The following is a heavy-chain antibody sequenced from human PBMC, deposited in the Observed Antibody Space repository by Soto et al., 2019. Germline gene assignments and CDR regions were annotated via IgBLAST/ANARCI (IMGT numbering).Heavy chain of an antibody. J-gene: IGHJ4*02. V-gene: IGHV3-30*18. CDR3: AKEIPITMVRGVIMGYYFDY. Sequence: GKGLEWVAVISYDGSNKYYADSVKGRFTISRDNSKNTLYLQMNSLRAEDTAVYYCAKEIPITMVRGVIMGYYFDYWGQGTLVTVSS. CDR2: ISYDGSNK. D-gene: IGHD3-10*01.